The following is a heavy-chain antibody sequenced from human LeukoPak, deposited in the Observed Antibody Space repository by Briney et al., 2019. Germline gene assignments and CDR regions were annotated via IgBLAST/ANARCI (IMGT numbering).Heavy chain of an antibody. CDR3: ARGGNHGDYWYFDL. V-gene: IGHV3-7*01. J-gene: IGHJ2*01. CDR1: ECSFSNFW. Sequence: PGGSLRLSCSASECSFSNFWMSWVRQAPGKGPEWVANIKQDGSEKYYVDSVKGRFTISRDNAETSLHLQMNSLRAEDTAVYYCARGGNHGDYWYFDLWGRGTLVTVSS. CDR2: IKQDGSEK. D-gene: IGHD4-17*01.